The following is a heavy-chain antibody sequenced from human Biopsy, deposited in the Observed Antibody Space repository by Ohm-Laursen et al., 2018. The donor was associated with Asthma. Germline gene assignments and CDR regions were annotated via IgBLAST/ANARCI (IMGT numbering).Heavy chain of an antibody. J-gene: IGHJ6*02. V-gene: IGHV4-39*01. CDR2: ISYGGKT. Sequence: SETLSLTCTVSGGSMTPTSHYWDWIRQAPGKGLEWIGYISYGGKTSYNPSLKNRITISRDTSKNQFSLRVTSVTAADTAVYFCARRITIFGVVQKDHGMDAWGQGTAVTVSS. CDR3: ARRITIFGVVQKDHGMDA. D-gene: IGHD3-3*01. CDR1: GGSMTPTSHY.